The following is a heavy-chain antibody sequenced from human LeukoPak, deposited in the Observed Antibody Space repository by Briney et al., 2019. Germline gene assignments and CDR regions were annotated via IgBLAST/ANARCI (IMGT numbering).Heavy chain of an antibody. CDR2: IHYTGNT. J-gene: IGHJ4*02. CDR1: GGSISSHY. Sequence: SETLSLTCTVSGGSISSHYWSWMRQPPGKGLEWIGYIHYTGNTKYNPSLKSRVTMTVDTSTVQSSLKLSSVTAADTAVYYCARAAFTCSYYHFDHWGQGTLVTASS. CDR3: ARAAFTCSYYHFDH. V-gene: IGHV4-59*11. D-gene: IGHD1-26*01.